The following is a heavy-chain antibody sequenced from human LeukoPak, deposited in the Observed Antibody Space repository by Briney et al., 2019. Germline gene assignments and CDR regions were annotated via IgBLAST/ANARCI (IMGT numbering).Heavy chain of an antibody. CDR2: ISSGSSTI. V-gene: IGHV3-48*02. CDR3: ARQRETYFFDY. D-gene: IGHD6-25*01. CDR1: GFTFSTYN. J-gene: IGHJ4*02. Sequence: GGSLRLSCAASGFTFSTYNMNWVRQAPGKGLEWVSYISSGSSTIYYGDSVKGRFTISRDNAKNSLYLPMNRLRDEDTAVYYCARQRETYFFDYWGQGTLVTVSS.